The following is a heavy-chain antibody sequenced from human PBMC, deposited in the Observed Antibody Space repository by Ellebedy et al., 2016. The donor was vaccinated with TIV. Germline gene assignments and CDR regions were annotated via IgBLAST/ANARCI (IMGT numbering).Heavy chain of an antibody. D-gene: IGHD3-22*01. V-gene: IGHV1-46*04. J-gene: IGHJ4*02. CDR1: GDTLTTYY. CDR3: ASGFDNSGCLDY. CDR2: INPSGGST. Sequence: ASVKVSCKASGDTLTTYYMHWVRQAPGQGLEWMGIINPSGGSTYYAQKLQGRVTMTTNTSTSTVYMELSSLRSEDTAMYYCASGFDNSGCLDYWGQGTLVTVSS.